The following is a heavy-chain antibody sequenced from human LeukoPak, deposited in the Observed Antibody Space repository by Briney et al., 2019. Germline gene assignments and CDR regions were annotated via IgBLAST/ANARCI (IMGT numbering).Heavy chain of an antibody. Sequence: SVKVSCKASGGTFSNYAISWVRQAPGQGLEWMARIIPILGLSSYAQKFQGGVTITADKSTSTAYMELSSLRAEDTAVYYCAKDYIAAAPFYYFDYWGQGTLVTVSS. D-gene: IGHD6-13*01. CDR2: IIPILGLS. V-gene: IGHV1-69*04. CDR1: GGTFSNYA. CDR3: AKDYIAAAPFYYFDY. J-gene: IGHJ4*02.